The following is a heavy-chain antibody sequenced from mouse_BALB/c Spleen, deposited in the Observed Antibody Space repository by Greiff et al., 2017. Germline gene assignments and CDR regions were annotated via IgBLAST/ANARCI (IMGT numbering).Heavy chain of an antibody. CDR2: INPNNGDT. J-gene: IGHJ3*01. CDR1: GYAFTSYN. Sequence: VQLQQSGPDLVKPGASVKVSCKASGYAFTSYNMYWVKQSHGKSLEWIGDINPNNGDTFYNQKFKGKATLTVDKSSSTAYMQLNSLTSEDSAVYYCARSAYWGQGTLVTVSA. CDR3: ARSAY. V-gene: IGHV1S135*01.